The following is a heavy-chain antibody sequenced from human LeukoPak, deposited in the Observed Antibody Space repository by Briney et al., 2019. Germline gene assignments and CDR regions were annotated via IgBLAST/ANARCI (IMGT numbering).Heavy chain of an antibody. CDR2: MNPNSGYT. V-gene: IGHV1-8*01. D-gene: IGHD1-20*01. Sequence: GASVKVSCKASGYTFTSYGINWVRQATGQGLEWMGWMNPNSGYTGYAQKFQGRVTMTRNTSITTAYMELSSLRSADTAVYYCAMRPYNWNDDGNIDYWGQGTLVTVSS. CDR1: GYTFTSYG. J-gene: IGHJ4*02. CDR3: AMRPYNWNDDGNIDY.